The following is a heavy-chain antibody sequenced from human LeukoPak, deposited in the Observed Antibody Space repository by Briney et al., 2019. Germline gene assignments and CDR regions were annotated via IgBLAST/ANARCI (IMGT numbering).Heavy chain of an antibody. CDR1: GYTFSTHW. D-gene: IGHD5-24*01. CDR2: INPSGGFT. J-gene: IGHJ5*02. Sequence: ASVTISCKTSGYTFSTHWMHWVRQAPGQGLEWMAIINPSGGFTSSAQRFQGRVTVTRDMSTSTVYMELSNLKSEDTAVYYCARDQSGEWVQLTGWWFGPWGQGTLVTVSS. CDR3: ARDQSGEWVQLTGWWFGP. V-gene: IGHV1-46*01.